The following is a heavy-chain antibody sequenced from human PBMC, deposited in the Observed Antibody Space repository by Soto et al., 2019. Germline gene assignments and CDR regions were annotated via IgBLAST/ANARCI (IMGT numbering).Heavy chain of an antibody. CDR2: IGTAGDT. CDR1: GFTFSSYD. CDR3: ARAGLYSSSYYFDY. V-gene: IGHV3-13*01. Sequence: GGSLRLSCAASGFTFSSYDMHWVRQATGKGLEWVSAIGTAGDTYYPGSVKGRFTISRENAKNSLYLQMNSLRAGDTAVYYCARAGLYSSSYYFDYWGQGTLVTVSS. J-gene: IGHJ4*02. D-gene: IGHD6-6*01.